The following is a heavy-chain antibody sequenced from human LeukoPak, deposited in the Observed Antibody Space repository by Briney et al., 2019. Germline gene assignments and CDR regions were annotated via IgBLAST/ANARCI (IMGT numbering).Heavy chain of an antibody. D-gene: IGHD3-10*01. J-gene: IGHJ3*02. V-gene: IGHV1-2*02. Sequence: ASVKVSCKASGYTFTGYYMHWVRQAPGQGLEWMGWINPNSGGTNYAQKFQGSVTITADESTSTAYMELSSLRSEDTAVYYCARGGGRVYYYDAFDIWGQGTMVTVSS. CDR1: GYTFTGYY. CDR3: ARGGGRVYYYDAFDI. CDR2: INPNSGGT.